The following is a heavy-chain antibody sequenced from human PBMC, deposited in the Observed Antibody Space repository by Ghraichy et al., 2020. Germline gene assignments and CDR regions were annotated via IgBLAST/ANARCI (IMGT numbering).Heavy chain of an antibody. CDR2: IFYSGST. J-gene: IGHJ5*02. CDR1: GGSIISFNYY. D-gene: IGHD3-10*01. V-gene: IGHV4-39*01. Sequence: SQTLSLTCTVSGGSIISFNYYWGWIHQPPGKGLEWIGSIFYSGSTDYNPSLKSRVTISVDTSKNQFSLKLNSVTAADTSVYYCARLGGTKGFFDPWGQGTLVTVAS. CDR3: ARLGGTKGFFDP.